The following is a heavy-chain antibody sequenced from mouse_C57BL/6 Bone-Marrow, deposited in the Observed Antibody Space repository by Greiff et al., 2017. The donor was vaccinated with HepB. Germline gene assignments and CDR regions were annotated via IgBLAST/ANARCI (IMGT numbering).Heavy chain of an antibody. CDR2: IWSGGST. CDR1: GFSLTSYG. CDR3: ARRGYGSSYHAMDY. Sequence: VQGVESGPGLVQPSQSLSITCTVSGFSLTSYGVHWVRQSPGKGLEWLGVIWSGGSTDYNAAFISRLSISKDNSKSQVFFKMNSLQADDTAIYYCARRGYGSSYHAMDYWGQGTSVTVSS. D-gene: IGHD1-1*01. V-gene: IGHV2-2*01. J-gene: IGHJ4*01.